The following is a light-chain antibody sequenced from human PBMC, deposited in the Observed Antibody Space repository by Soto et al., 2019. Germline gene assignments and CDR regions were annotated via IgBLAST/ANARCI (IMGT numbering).Light chain of an antibody. CDR2: DVS. V-gene: IGLV2-11*01. Sequence: QSALTQPRSVSGSPGQSVTISCTGTRSDVGGYNYVSWYQQHPDKAPKFMIYDVSQRPSGVPDRFSGSKSGNTASLTISGLQAEDEADYYCCSYAGSYTPVVFGGGTKLTVL. CDR1: RSDVGGYNY. J-gene: IGLJ2*01. CDR3: CSYAGSYTPVV.